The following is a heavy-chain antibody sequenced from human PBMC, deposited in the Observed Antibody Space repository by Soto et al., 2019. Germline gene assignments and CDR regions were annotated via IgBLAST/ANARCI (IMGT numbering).Heavy chain of an antibody. Sequence: EVQLVESGGGLVQPGRSLRLSCAASGFTFDDYAMHWVRQAPGKGLEWVSGISWNSGSIGYADSVKGRFTISRDNAENSLYLQMNSLRAEDTALYYCAKDSPYYYGSGTIDYWGQGTLVTVSS. V-gene: IGHV3-9*01. CDR2: ISWNSGSI. CDR1: GFTFDDYA. CDR3: AKDSPYYYGSGTIDY. J-gene: IGHJ4*02. D-gene: IGHD3-10*01.